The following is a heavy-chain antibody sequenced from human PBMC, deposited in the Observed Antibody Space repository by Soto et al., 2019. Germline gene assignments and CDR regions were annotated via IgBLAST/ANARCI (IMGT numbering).Heavy chain of an antibody. CDR2: INPGGGSA. J-gene: IGHJ6*02. D-gene: IGHD6-19*01. Sequence: QVDLVQSGAEVKKPGASVTISCKASGSAITRYYIHWVRQAPGRGLEWMGIINPGGGSASYEQKCQDRVTIDKATSTGTVYMDLRSLRTEDTAVYYCARDTSGWSLNGLDVWGQGTTVNVSS. V-gene: IGHV1-46*01. CDR1: GSAITRYY. CDR3: ARDTSGWSLNGLDV.